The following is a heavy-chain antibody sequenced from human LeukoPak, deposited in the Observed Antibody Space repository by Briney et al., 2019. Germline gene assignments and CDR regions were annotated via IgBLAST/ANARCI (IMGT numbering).Heavy chain of an antibody. CDR2: IRYDGSNK. V-gene: IGHV3-30*02. CDR3: AILSVPGDYFDY. CDR1: GFTFSSYG. D-gene: IGHD3-10*02. J-gene: IGHJ4*02. Sequence: PGGSLRLSCAASGFTFSSYGMHWARQAPGKGLEWVTFIRYDGSNKFYADSVKGRFTISRDNSKNTLYLQMNNLRVEDTAVYYCAILSVPGDYFDYWGQGTLVTVSS.